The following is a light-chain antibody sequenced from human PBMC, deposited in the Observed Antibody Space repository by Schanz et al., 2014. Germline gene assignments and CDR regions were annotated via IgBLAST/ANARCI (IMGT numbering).Light chain of an antibody. CDR3: QQRSNWPLT. V-gene: IGKV3-11*01. Sequence: EIVLTQSPGTLSLSPGERATLSCRASQSVNSYLAWYQQKPGLAPRLLIYDASNRATGIPARFSGSGSGTDFTLTISSLEPEDFALYYCQQRSNWPLTFGGGTKVEIK. CDR2: DAS. CDR1: QSVNSY. J-gene: IGKJ4*01.